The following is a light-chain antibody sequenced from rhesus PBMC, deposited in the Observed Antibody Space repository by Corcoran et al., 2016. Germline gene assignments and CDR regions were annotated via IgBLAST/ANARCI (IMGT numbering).Light chain of an antibody. J-gene: IGKJ1*01. CDR3: QQHNSHPWT. CDR2: AAS. CDR1: QTISNY. Sequence: DIQMTQSPSSLSASVGDRVTITCRVSQTISNYLTWYQQKPGKVPKLLIYAASSLESGVPSRFSGNGSGTELTLTISSLQPEDFATYYCQQHNSHPWTFGQGTKVEVK. V-gene: IGKV1-44*02.